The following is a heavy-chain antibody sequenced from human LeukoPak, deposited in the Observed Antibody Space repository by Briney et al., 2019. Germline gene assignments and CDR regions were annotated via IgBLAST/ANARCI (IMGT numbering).Heavy chain of an antibody. CDR1: GFTFSSSW. CDR3: ARGGRPDY. CDR2: IKEDGREK. D-gene: IGHD3-10*01. J-gene: IGHJ4*02. V-gene: IGHV3-7*01. Sequence: GGSLRLSCATSGFTFSSSWVSWVRQAPGKGLECVANIKEDGREKYYVDSVKGRFTISRDNAKNSLYLQMSSQRAEDTAVYYCARGGRPDYWGQGTLVTVSS.